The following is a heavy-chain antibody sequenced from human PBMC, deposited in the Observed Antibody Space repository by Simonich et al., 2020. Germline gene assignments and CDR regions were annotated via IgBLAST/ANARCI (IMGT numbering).Heavy chain of an antibody. CDR3: ARGKGWKNAFDI. CDR2: INHSEST. J-gene: IGHJ3*02. Sequence: QVQLQQWGAGLLKPSETLSLTCAVYGGFFIGYYWSWIRQPPGKGLEWIGEINHSESTNYNPSLKSRVTISVDTSKNQFSLELSSVTAADTAVYYCARGKGWKNAFDIWGQGTMVTVSS. V-gene: IGHV4-34*01. D-gene: IGHD1-1*01. CDR1: GGFFIGYY.